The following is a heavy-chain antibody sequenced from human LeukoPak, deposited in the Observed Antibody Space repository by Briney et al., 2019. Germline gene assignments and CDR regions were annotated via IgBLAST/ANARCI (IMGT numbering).Heavy chain of an antibody. V-gene: IGHV3-66*01. CDR2: IYSGGST. CDR1: GFTVSSNY. CDR3: AKDREYSSSSWYYYYMDV. D-gene: IGHD6-6*01. J-gene: IGHJ6*03. Sequence: GGSLRLSCAASGFTVSSNYMSWVRQAPGKGLEWVSVIYSGGSTYYADSVKGRFTISRDNSKNTLYLQMNSLRAEDTAVYYCAKDREYSSSSWYYYYMDVWGKGTTVTVSS.